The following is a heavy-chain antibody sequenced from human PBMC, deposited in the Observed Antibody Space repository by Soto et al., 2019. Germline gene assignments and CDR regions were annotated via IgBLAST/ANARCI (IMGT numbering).Heavy chain of an antibody. Sequence: GESLKISCKGSGYSFTSYWIGWVRQMPGKGLEWMGIIYPGDSDTRYSPSFQGQVTISADKSISTAYLQWSSLKASDTAMYYCARQRLVRGVIGDGMDVWGQGTTVTVSS. D-gene: IGHD3-10*01. CDR3: ARQRLVRGVIGDGMDV. CDR1: GYSFTSYW. J-gene: IGHJ6*02. CDR2: IYPGDSDT. V-gene: IGHV5-51*01.